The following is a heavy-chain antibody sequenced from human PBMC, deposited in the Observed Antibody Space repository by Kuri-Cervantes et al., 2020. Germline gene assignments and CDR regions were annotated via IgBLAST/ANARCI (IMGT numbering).Heavy chain of an antibody. Sequence: SQTLSLTCAVYGGSFSYHWNWIRQPPGKGLEWIGEINHSGDTNYNPSLKSRVTISVDTSKNQFSLKLTSVTAADTAVYYCARGYSYGWRWFDPWGQGTLVTVSS. CDR1: GGSFSYH. D-gene: IGHD5-18*01. V-gene: IGHV4-34*01. J-gene: IGHJ5*02. CDR2: INHSGDT. CDR3: ARGYSYGWRWFDP.